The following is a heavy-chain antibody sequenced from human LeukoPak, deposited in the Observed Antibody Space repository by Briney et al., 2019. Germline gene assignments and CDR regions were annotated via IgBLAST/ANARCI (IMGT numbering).Heavy chain of an antibody. J-gene: IGHJ6*02. CDR1: GFTFSSYG. D-gene: IGHD2-2*01. V-gene: IGHV3-30*18. Sequence: GGSLRLSCAASGFTFSSYGMHWVRQAPGKGLEWVAVISYDGSNKYYADSVKGRFTISRDNSKNTLYLQMNSLRAEDTAVYYCAKDVCSSTSCYAGFYYYYGMDVWGQGTTVTVSS. CDR3: AKDVCSSTSCYAGFYYYYGMDV. CDR2: ISYDGSNK.